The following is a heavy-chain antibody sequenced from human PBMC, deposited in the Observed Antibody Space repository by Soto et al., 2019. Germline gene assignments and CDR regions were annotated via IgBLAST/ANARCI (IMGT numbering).Heavy chain of an antibody. CDR1: GYSISSGFY. V-gene: IGHV4-38-2*02. Sequence: PSETLSLTCAVSGYSISSGFYWAWIRQPPGKGLEWIGSIFHSGSTYYNPSLKSRVTISVQKSKNQFSLKLSSVTAADTAVYYCAREPSYYYDSGTYYWGQGALVTVSS. CDR2: IFHSGST. CDR3: AREPSYYYDSGTYY. D-gene: IGHD3-22*01. J-gene: IGHJ4*02.